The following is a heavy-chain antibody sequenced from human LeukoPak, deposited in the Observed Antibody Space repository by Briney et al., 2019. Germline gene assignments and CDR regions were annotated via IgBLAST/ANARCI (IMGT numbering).Heavy chain of an antibody. J-gene: IGHJ4*02. CDR3: SKDRGYSYGLPDY. CDR2: ISWNSGTI. CDR1: GFTFDDYA. Sequence: GRSLRLSCAASGFTFDDYAMHWVRQAPGKGLEWVSGISWNSGTIGYADSVKGRLTISRDNAKNSLYLQMNSLRAEDTALYYCSKDRGYSYGLPDYWGQGTLVTVSS. D-gene: IGHD5-18*01. V-gene: IGHV3-9*01.